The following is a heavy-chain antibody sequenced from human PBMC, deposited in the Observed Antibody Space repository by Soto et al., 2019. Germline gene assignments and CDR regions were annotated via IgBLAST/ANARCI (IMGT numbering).Heavy chain of an antibody. J-gene: IGHJ4*02. D-gene: IGHD1-1*01. CDR1: VFTFSSYG. Sequence: QVQLVESGGGVVQPGRSLRLSCAASVFTFSSYGMHWVRQAPGKGLEWVAVISYDGSKKYYADSVKGRFTISRDNSKNTLYLQMNSLKGEDTAGYLCAKEWYNYGEFDYWGQGTLVTVSS. V-gene: IGHV3-30*18. CDR3: AKEWYNYGEFDY. CDR2: ISYDGSKK.